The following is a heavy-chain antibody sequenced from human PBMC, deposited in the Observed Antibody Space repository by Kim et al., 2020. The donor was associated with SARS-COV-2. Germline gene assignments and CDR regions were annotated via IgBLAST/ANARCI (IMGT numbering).Heavy chain of an antibody. J-gene: IGHJ4*02. CDR3: ARNWNDYFDY. D-gene: IGHD1-1*01. V-gene: IGHV3-53*04. Sequence: TYYADSVKGRFTISRHNSKNTLYLQMNSLRAEDTAVYYCARNWNDYFDYWGQGTLVTVSS. CDR2: T.